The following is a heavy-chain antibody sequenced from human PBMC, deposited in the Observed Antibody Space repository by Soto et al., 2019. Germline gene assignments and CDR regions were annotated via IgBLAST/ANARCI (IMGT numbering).Heavy chain of an antibody. CDR1: GGTFSSYA. D-gene: IGHD3-22*01. Sequence: QVQLVQSGAEVKKPGSSVKVSCKASGGTFSSYAISWVRQAPGQVLEWMGGIIPIFGTANYAQKFQGRVTITADESTITAYMELSTLRSEDTAVYYCASDTYYYDSSGYHTIPPDDAFYIWCQATMVTVSS. J-gene: IGHJ3*02. CDR3: ASDTYYYDSSGYHTIPPDDAFYI. V-gene: IGHV1-69*01. CDR2: IIPIFGTA.